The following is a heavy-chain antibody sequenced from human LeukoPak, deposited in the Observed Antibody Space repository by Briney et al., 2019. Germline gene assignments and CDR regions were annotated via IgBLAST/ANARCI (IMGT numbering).Heavy chain of an antibody. CDR2: IRYDGSNK. CDR1: GFTFSSYG. J-gene: IGHJ3*02. V-gene: IGHV3-30*02. D-gene: IGHD6-13*01. Sequence: GGSPRLSCTAYGFTFSSYGMHWVRQAPCKGLEWVAFIRYDGSNKYYADSVKGRFTISRDNSKNTLYLQMNSLRAEDTAVYYCAKDPRPIAAAGTTPDAFDIWGQGTMVTVSS. CDR3: AKDPRPIAAAGTTPDAFDI.